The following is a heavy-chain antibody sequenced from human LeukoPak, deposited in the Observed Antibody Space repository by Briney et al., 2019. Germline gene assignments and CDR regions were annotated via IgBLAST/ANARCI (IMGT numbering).Heavy chain of an antibody. CDR2: ISYSGST. CDR1: GGSISSSSYY. CDR3: ARLTPYSGSPLGDY. Sequence: SETLSLTCTVSGGSISSSSYYWGWIRQPPGKGLEWIGTISYSGSTYYNPSLKTRVTISVDTSKSQFSLKLTSVTAADTAMYYCARLTPYSGSPLGDYWGQGTLVTVSS. V-gene: IGHV4-39*01. J-gene: IGHJ4*02. D-gene: IGHD1-26*01.